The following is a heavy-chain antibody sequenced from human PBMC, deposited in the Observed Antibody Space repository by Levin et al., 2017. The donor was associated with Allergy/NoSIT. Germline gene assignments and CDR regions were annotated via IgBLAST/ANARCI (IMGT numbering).Heavy chain of an antibody. D-gene: IGHD3-22*01. CDR2: ISYDGSNT. CDR1: GFTFSSYG. J-gene: IGHJ4*02. V-gene: IGHV3-30*03. Sequence: GGSLRLSCAASGFTFSSYGMHWVRQAPGKGLEWVAVISYDGSNTYYADSVKGRFTISRDNSKNTLYLQMNSLRAEDTAVYYCAVIVVAIPGGWGQGTLVTVSS. CDR3: AVIVVAIPGG.